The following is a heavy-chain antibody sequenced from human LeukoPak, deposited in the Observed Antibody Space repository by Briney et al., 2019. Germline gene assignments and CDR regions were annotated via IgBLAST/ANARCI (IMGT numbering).Heavy chain of an antibody. CDR3: ARLEQLWSYYFDY. J-gene: IGHJ4*02. D-gene: IGHD5-18*01. CDR2: IYYSGST. V-gene: IGHV4-39*01. Sequence: SETLSLTCNVSGGSITDSNYYWGWIRQPPGKGLEWIGSIYYSGSTYYNPSLKSRVTISVDTSKNQFSLKLSSVTAADTAVYYCARLEQLWSYYFDYWGQGTLVTVSS. CDR1: GGSITDSNYY.